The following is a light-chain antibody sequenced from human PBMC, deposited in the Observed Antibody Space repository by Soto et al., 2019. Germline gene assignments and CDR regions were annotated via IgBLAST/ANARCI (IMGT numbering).Light chain of an antibody. V-gene: IGLV2-14*03. Sequence: QSALTQPASVSGSPGQSITISCTGTSSDVGGYNYVSWYQQHPGKAPQLMIYDVSSRPSGVSHRFSGSKSGTTASLTISGLQAEDTAYYFCSSYPAITTTRVFGGGTKLTVL. J-gene: IGLJ2*01. CDR1: SSDVGGYNY. CDR2: DVS. CDR3: SSYPAITTTRV.